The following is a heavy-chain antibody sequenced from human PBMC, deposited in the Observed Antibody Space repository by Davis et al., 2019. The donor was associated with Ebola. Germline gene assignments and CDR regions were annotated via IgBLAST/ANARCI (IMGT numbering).Heavy chain of an antibody. Sequence: GGSLRLSCAASGFNFNIYAMSWVRQPPGKGLEWVPFIRANDDKTYYADSVKGRFTISRDNSRNNLYLEMNILRAEDTAVYCCVKVGVATITGWYGMDAWGRGTTVTVSS. V-gene: IGHV3-23*01. D-gene: IGHD5-12*01. CDR3: VKVGVATITGWYGMDA. J-gene: IGHJ6*02. CDR1: GFNFNIYA. CDR2: IRANDDKT.